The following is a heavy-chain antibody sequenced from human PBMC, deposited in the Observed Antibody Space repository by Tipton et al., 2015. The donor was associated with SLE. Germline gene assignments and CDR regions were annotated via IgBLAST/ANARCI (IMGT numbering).Heavy chain of an antibody. Sequence: QVQLVQSGAEVKKPGASVKVSCKASGYTFTGYYMHWVRQAPGQGLEWMGWINPNSGGTNYAQKFQGRVTMTRDTSISTAYMELSRLRSDDTAVYYCARDLGAADLHWYFDLWGRGTLVTVSS. D-gene: IGHD6-13*01. CDR2: INPNSGGT. J-gene: IGHJ2*01. V-gene: IGHV1-2*02. CDR1: GYTFTGYY. CDR3: ARDLGAADLHWYFDL.